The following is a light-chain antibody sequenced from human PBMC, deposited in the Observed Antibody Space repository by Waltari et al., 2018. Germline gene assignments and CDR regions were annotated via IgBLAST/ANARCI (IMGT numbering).Light chain of an antibody. CDR3: CSYAGSYTV. Sequence: QSALTQPSSVSGSPGQSVPIPCTGPSSDVGGYNYVSWYQQHPGKAPKLMIYDVSKRPSGVPDRFSGSKSGNTASLTISGLQAEDEADYYCCSYAGSYTVFGGGTKLTVL. J-gene: IGLJ3*02. CDR1: SSDVGGYNY. V-gene: IGLV2-11*01. CDR2: DVS.